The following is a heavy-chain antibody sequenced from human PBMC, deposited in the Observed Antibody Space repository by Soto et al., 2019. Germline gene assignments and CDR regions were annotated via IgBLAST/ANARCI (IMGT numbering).Heavy chain of an antibody. V-gene: IGHV1-2*04. CDR1: GYTFTGYY. CDR2: INPNSGGT. CDR3: ARGSTMKFDY. D-gene: IGHD3-22*01. J-gene: IGHJ4*02. Sequence: ASVKVSCKASGYTFTGYYIHWARQAPGQGLEWMVWINPNSGGTNFAQQFQGWVTLTRDTSISTAYMELSRLRSDDMAGYYCARGSTMKFDYWGQGTLVTVSS.